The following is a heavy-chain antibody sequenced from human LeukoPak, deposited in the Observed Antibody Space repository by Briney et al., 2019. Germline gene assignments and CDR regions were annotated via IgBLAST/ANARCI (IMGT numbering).Heavy chain of an antibody. CDR3: AKGFCSGSCHGGYFDY. V-gene: IGHV3-23*01. D-gene: IGHD2-15*01. J-gene: IGHJ4*02. CDR2: ISASGTNT. CDR1: GFTFSSYG. Sequence: GRSLRLSCAASGFTFSSYGMHWVRQAPGKGLEWVSAISASGTNTYYADSVKGRFTISRDNSKNTLYLQVNSLRVDDTTVYYCAKGFCSGSCHGGYFDYWGQGTLVTVSS.